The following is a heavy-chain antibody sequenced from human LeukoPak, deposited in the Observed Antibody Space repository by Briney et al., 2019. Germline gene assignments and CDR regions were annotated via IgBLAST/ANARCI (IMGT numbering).Heavy chain of an antibody. V-gene: IGHV4-34*01. CDR3: AGGGAEYCSSTSCYAPTRDYYGMDV. Sequence: PSETLSLTCAVYGGSFSGYYWSWIRQPPGKGLEWIGEINHSGSTNYNPSLKSRVAISVDTSKNQFSLKLSSVTAADTAVYYCAGGGAEYCSSTSCYAPTRDYYGMDVGAKGTTVTVSS. J-gene: IGHJ6*04. CDR1: GGSFSGYY. D-gene: IGHD2-2*01. CDR2: INHSGST.